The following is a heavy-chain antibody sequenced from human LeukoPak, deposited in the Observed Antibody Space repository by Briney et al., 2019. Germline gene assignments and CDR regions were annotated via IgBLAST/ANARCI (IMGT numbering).Heavy chain of an antibody. CDR2: IYYSGST. CDR3: ARGRGAVAGTFDY. V-gene: IGHV4-59*01. Sequence: SETLSLTCTVSGGSISSYYWSWIRQPPGKGLEWIGYIYYSGSTNYNPSLGSRVTISVDTSKNQFSLKLSSVTAADTAVYYCARGRGAVAGTFDYWGQGTLVTVSS. CDR1: GGSISSYY. J-gene: IGHJ4*02. D-gene: IGHD6-19*01.